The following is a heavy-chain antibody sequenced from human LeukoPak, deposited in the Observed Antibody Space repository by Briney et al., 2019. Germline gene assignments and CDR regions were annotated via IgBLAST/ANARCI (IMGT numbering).Heavy chain of an antibody. Sequence: GGSLRLSCAASGFTFSDYYMSWIRQAPGKGLEWVSTIGVSGGSTFYADSVKGRFTNSRDNSKNTLYLQMNSLRAEDTAVYYCANTEPMVRGVILPFDYWGQGTLVTVSS. V-gene: IGHV3-23*01. CDR3: ANTEPMVRGVILPFDY. CDR2: IGVSGGST. J-gene: IGHJ4*02. CDR1: GFTFSDYY. D-gene: IGHD3-10*01.